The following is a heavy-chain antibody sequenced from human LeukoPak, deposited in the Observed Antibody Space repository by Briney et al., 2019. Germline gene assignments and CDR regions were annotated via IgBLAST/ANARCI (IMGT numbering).Heavy chain of an antibody. D-gene: IGHD1-14*01. CDR3: ARRIGTRRTGYYFDY. Sequence: HTGGSLRLSCAASGFTFSSYSMNWVRQAPGKGLEWVSYISSSGSTIYYADSVKGRFTISRDNAKNSLYLQMNSLRAEDTAVYYCARRIGTRRTGYYFDYWGQGTLVTVSS. CDR2: ISSSGSTI. V-gene: IGHV3-48*04. J-gene: IGHJ4*02. CDR1: GFTFSSYS.